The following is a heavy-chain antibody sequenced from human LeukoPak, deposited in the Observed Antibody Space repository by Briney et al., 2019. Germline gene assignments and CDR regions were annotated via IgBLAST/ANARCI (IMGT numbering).Heavy chain of an antibody. V-gene: IGHV4-39*01. CDR1: GDSISSSDYY. Sequence: SEPLSLTCTVSGDSISSSDYYWGWIRQPPGKGLEWIGTIYYTGSTYYNPSLESRVIISVDTSKNQFSLKLSSVTAADTALYYCARPLGSGSYYSPFDFWGQGTLVTVSS. J-gene: IGHJ4*02. CDR2: IYYTGST. CDR3: ARPLGSGSYYSPFDF. D-gene: IGHD1-26*01.